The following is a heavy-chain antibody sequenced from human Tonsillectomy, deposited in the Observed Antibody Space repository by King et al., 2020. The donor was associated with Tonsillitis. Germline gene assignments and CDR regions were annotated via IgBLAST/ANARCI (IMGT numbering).Heavy chain of an antibody. CDR3: TTHPRHRSKIDY. Sequence: VQLVESGGGLVKPGGSLRLSCAASGFTLSNAWMSWVRQAPGKGLEWVGRSKTETDGGTRDYAGAVKGRFTISRDETNNTLYLQMNSLKTEDTAVYYCTTHPRHRSKIDYWGQGTLVTVSS. CDR1: GFTLSNAW. CDR2: SKTETDGGTR. J-gene: IGHJ4*02. D-gene: IGHD2-2*01. V-gene: IGHV3-15*01.